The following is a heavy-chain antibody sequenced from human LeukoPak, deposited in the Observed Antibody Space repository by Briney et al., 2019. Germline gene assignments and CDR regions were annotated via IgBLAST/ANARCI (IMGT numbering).Heavy chain of an antibody. V-gene: IGHV3-74*01. CDR2: ISPDGSNT. CDR1: GFTFSSYW. D-gene: IGHD3-22*01. J-gene: IGHJ4*02. Sequence: GGSLRLSCAASGFTFSSYWMHWVRQAPGKGLVWISRISPDGSNTSYADSVKGRFTISRDNAKNTVYLQMNSLRPEDTAVYYFARGFGDEYDNNGYYLYDYWGQGTLVTVSS. CDR3: ARGFGDEYDNNGYYLYDY.